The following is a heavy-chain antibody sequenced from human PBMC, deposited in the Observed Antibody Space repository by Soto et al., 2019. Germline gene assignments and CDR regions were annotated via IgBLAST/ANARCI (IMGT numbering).Heavy chain of an antibody. D-gene: IGHD3-10*01. CDR2: ISYDGYLK. CDR3: ARDFKVSGSHYGTLNYYYGMDV. Sequence: GGSLRLSCAASGFTFSTYGMQWVRQAPGKGLERVAVISYDGYLKYYVDAVKGRFTVARDNSKNTLFLEMNSLRVEDTAVYFCARDFKVSGSHYGTLNYYYGMDVWGQGTTVTVSS. V-gene: IGHV3-30*03. CDR1: GFTFSTYG. J-gene: IGHJ6*02.